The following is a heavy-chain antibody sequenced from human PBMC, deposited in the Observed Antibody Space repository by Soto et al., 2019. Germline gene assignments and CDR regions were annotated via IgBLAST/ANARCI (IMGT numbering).Heavy chain of an antibody. Sequence: GSLRLSGADSGXTVSRYEMNWVRQAPGKGLEWVSYISSSSSTLYYADSVKGRFTISRDNAKNSLYLQMNSLRAEDTAVYYFARGGSGSYFWYFDLWGRGTLVPVSS. CDR3: ARGGSGSYFWYFDL. V-gene: IGHV3-48*03. CDR2: ISSSSSTL. CDR1: GXTVSRYE. D-gene: IGHD1-26*01. J-gene: IGHJ2*01.